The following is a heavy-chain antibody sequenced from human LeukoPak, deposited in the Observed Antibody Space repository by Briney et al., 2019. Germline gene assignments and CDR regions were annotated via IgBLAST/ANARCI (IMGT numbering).Heavy chain of an antibody. J-gene: IGHJ6*02. Sequence: SETLSLTCVLSSGSISSYYWTWIRPSPAEGREWIGYLGYRGRINYNRTLKSRVTISVDTSKSKVSLELRSLTAAATAVYYCASSPSSGSSYYYYGLDVWGQGTTVTVSS. CDR1: SGSISSYY. CDR3: ASSPSSGSSYYYYGLDV. CDR2: LGYRGRI. V-gene: IGHV4-59*01. D-gene: IGHD1-26*01.